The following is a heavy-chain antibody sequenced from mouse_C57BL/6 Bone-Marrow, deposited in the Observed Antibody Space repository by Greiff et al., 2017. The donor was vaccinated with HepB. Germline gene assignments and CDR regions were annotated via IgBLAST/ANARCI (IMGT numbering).Heavy chain of an antibody. CDR2: IYPRSGNT. D-gene: IGHD2-4*01. CDR3: ARTGIYYDSYYYAMDY. J-gene: IGHJ4*01. Sequence: QVQLKESGAELARPGASVKLSCKASGYTFTSYGISWVKQRTGQGLEWIGEIYPRSGNTYYNEKFKGKATLTADKSSSTAYMELRSLTSEDSAVYFGARTGIYYDSYYYAMDYWGQGTSVTVSS. CDR1: GYTFTSYG. V-gene: IGHV1-81*01.